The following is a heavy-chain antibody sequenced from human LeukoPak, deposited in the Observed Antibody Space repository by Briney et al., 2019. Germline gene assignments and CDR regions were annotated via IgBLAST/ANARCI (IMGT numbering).Heavy chain of an antibody. J-gene: IGHJ3*02. CDR3: ATPSRTYYYDSSGSPDAFDI. Sequence: ASVKVSCKASGYTFTSYAMHWVRQAPGQRLEWRGWINAGIGNTKYSQKFQGRVTITRDTSASTAYMELSSLRSEDTAVYYCATPSRTYYYDSSGSPDAFDIWGQGTMVTVSS. CDR2: INAGIGNT. CDR1: GYTFTSYA. V-gene: IGHV1-3*01. D-gene: IGHD3-22*01.